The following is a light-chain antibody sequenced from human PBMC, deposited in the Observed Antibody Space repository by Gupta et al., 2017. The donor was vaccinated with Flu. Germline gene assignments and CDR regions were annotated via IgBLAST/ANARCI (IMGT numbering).Light chain of an antibody. V-gene: IGKV4-1*01. CDR2: RPS. J-gene: IGKJ4*01. CDR3: QQYFSTPLT. CDR1: QRLLYSANDKNY. Sequence: SLGERASINCKSSQRLLYSANDKNYFAWSLQKPGQSPRLLIYRPSTRASGVPDRFSGSGSGTDFTLTISSVQAADVAVYYCQQYFSTPLTFGGGTKVEIK.